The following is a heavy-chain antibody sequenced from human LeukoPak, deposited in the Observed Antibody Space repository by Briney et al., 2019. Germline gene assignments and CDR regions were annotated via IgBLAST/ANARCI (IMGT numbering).Heavy chain of an antibody. Sequence: TLSLTCTVSGGSISSGDYYWSWIRQPPGKGLEWIGYIYYSGSTYYNPSPKSRVTISVDTSKNQFSLKLSSVTAADTAVYYCARGGNWNDDAFDIWGQGTMVTVSS. V-gene: IGHV4-30-4*08. D-gene: IGHD1-1*01. CDR2: IYYSGST. CDR3: ARGGNWNDDAFDI. J-gene: IGHJ3*02. CDR1: GGSISSGDYY.